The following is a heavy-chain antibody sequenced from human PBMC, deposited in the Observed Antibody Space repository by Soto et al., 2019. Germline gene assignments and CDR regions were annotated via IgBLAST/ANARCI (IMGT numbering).Heavy chain of an antibody. V-gene: IGHV4-59*01. Sequence: PSETLSLTCTVSGGSISSYYWSWIRQPPGKGLEWIGYIYYSGSTNYNPSLKSRVTISVDTSKNQFSLKLSSVTAADTAVYYCARDRPDYSSGWYKGNYYYYGMDVWGQGTTVTVSS. D-gene: IGHD6-19*01. CDR2: IYYSGST. J-gene: IGHJ6*02. CDR3: ARDRPDYSSGWYKGNYYYYGMDV. CDR1: GGSISSYY.